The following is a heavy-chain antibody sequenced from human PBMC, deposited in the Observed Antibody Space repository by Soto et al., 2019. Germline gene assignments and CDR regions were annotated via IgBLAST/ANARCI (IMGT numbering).Heavy chain of an antibody. J-gene: IGHJ3*02. V-gene: IGHV3-23*01. CDR2: ISGSGGST. CDR3: AKGAGSDYGDYVSAFDI. CDR1: GFTFSSYA. Sequence: GGSLRLSCAASGFTFSSYAMSWVRQAPGKGLEWVSAISGSGGSTYYADSVKGRFTISRDNSKNTLYLQMNSLSAEDTAVYYCAKGAGSDYGDYVSAFDIWGQGTMVTVSS. D-gene: IGHD4-17*01.